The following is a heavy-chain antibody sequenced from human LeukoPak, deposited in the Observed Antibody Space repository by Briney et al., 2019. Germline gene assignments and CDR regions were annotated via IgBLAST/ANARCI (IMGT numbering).Heavy chain of an antibody. V-gene: IGHV1-18*01. CDR3: ARDLTYYYYYYMDV. J-gene: IGHJ6*03. CDR1: GYTFTSYG. Sequence: ASVTVSCKSSGYTFTSYGISWVRQPPAQGLEWMGWISAYNGNTNYAQKLQGRVTMTTDTSKSTAYMELRILRTDDTAVYYCARDLTYYYYYYMDVWGKGTTVTISS. CDR2: ISAYNGNT.